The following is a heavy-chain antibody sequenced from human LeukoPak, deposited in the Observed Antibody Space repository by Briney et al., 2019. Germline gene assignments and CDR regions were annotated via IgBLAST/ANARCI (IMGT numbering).Heavy chain of an antibody. CDR2: FDPEDGET. D-gene: IGHD3-10*01. CDR3: ATAPITMVRGVLTTSGSWFDP. Sequence: ASVKVSCKVSGYTLTELSMHWVRQAPGKGLEWMGGFDPEDGETIYAQKFQGRVTMTEDTSTDTAYMELSSLRSEDTAVYYCATAPITMVRGVLTTSGSWFDPWGQGTLVTVSS. J-gene: IGHJ5*02. V-gene: IGHV1-24*01. CDR1: GYTLTELS.